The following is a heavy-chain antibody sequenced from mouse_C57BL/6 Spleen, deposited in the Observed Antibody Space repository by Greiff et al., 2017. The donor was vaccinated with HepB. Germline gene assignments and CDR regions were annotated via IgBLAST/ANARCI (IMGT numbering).Heavy chain of an antibody. J-gene: IGHJ2*01. CDR2: ISGGGGNT. CDR3: ARDGYYVDY. D-gene: IGHD2-3*01. Sequence: DVKLVESGGGLVKPGGSLKLSCAASGFTFSSYTMSWVRQTPEKRLEWVATISGGGGNTYYPDSVKGRFTISRDNAKNTLYLQMSSLRSEDTALYYCARDGYYVDYWGQGTTLTVSS. V-gene: IGHV5-9*01. CDR1: GFTFSSYT.